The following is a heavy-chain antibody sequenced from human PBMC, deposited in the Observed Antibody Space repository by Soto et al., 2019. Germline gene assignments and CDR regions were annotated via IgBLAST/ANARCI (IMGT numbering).Heavy chain of an antibody. Sequence: SETLSLTCTVSGGSISSSSYYWGWIRQPPGKGLEWIGSIYYSGSTYYNPSLKSRVTISVDTSKNQFSLKLSSVTAADTAVYYCARLSYYDFWSGSPPTRYFDYWGQGTLVTVSS. CDR3: ARLSYYDFWSGSPPTRYFDY. D-gene: IGHD3-3*01. J-gene: IGHJ4*02. V-gene: IGHV4-39*01. CDR1: GGSISSSSYY. CDR2: IYYSGST.